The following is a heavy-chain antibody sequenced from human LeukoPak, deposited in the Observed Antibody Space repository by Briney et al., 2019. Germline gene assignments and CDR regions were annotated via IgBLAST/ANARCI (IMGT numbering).Heavy chain of an antibody. V-gene: IGHV3-74*01. CDR1: GFTFSSYW. Sequence: PGGSLRLSCAASGFTFSSYWMHWVRQAPGKGLVWVSRINSDGSSTSYADSVKGRFTISRDNAKNTLYLQMNSLRAEDTAVYYCASLWFGESRLDPWGQGTLVTVSS. CDR3: ASLWFGESRLDP. D-gene: IGHD3-10*01. J-gene: IGHJ5*02. CDR2: INSDGSST.